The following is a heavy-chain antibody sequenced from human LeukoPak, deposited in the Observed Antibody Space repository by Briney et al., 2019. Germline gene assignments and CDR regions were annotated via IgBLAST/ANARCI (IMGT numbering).Heavy chain of an antibody. J-gene: IGHJ4*02. CDR1: GFTFSSYW. CDR2: INSDGSST. D-gene: IGHD6-6*01. CDR3: ARDQRVTGRPDIDY. V-gene: IGHV3-74*01. Sequence: GGSLRLSCAASGFTFSSYWMHWVRQAPGKGLVWVSRINSDGSSTSYADSVKGRFTISRDNAKNTLYLQMNSLRAEDTAMYYCARDQRVTGRPDIDYWGQGTLVIVSS.